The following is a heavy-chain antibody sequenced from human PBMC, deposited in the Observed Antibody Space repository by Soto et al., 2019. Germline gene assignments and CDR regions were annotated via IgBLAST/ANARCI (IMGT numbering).Heavy chain of an antibody. J-gene: IGHJ4*02. V-gene: IGHV1-69*13. CDR3: ARLPRHSSSLYFDY. Sequence: SVKVSCKASGGTFSSYAISWVRQAPGQGLEWMGGIIPIFGTANYAQKFQGRVTITADESTSTAYTELSSLRSEDTAVYYCARLPRHSSSLYFDYWGQGTLVTVSS. D-gene: IGHD6-13*01. CDR1: GGTFSSYA. CDR2: IIPIFGTA.